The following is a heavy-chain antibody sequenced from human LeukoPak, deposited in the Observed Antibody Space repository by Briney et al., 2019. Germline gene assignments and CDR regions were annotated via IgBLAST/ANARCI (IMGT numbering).Heavy chain of an antibody. V-gene: IGHV4-4*07. Sequence: SETLSLTCTVSGGSISSYYWSWIRQPAGKGLEWIGRIYTSGTTHYNPSLKSRATMSVDTSKNQFSLKLSSVTAADTAVYYCARTYYHDTSGASNWFDPWGQGTLVTVSS. J-gene: IGHJ5*02. CDR1: GGSISSYY. CDR3: ARTYYHDTSGASNWFDP. CDR2: IYTSGTT. D-gene: IGHD3-22*01.